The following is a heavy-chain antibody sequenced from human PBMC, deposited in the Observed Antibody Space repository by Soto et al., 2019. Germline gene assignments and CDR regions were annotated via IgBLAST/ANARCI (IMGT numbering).Heavy chain of an antibody. CDR3: AKGGGYDFWSYYYYYGMDV. CDR1: GFTFSSYG. CDR2: ISYDGSNK. V-gene: IGHV3-30*18. Sequence: PGGSLRLSCAASGFTFSSYGMHWVRQAPGKWLEWVAVISYDGSNKYYADSVKGRFTISRDNSKNTLYLQMNSLRAEDTAVYYCAKGGGYDFWSYYYYYGMDVWGQGXTVTVYS. J-gene: IGHJ6*02. D-gene: IGHD3-3*01.